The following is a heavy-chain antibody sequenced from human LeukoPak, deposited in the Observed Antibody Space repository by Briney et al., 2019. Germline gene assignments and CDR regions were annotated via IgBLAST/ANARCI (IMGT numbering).Heavy chain of an antibody. D-gene: IGHD3-10*01. CDR2: IWYDGSHQ. V-gene: IGHV3-33*08. CDR3: ARDLGLRYGSGAYRFDP. J-gene: IGHJ5*02. Sequence: GGSLRLSCAAYGFSFSTYGMHWVRQAPGKRLESVAVIWYDGSHQYYADSVKGRFTISRDMSNNTLYLQMNNLRVDDTALYYCARDLGLRYGSGAYRFDPCGQGTQVIVSS. CDR1: GFSFSTYG.